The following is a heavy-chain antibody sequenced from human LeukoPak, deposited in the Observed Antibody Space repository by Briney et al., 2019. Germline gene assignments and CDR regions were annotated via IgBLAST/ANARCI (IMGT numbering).Heavy chain of an antibody. D-gene: IGHD6-19*01. Sequence: GGTLRLSCAASGFTFSSYGMSWVRQAPGKGLEWVSAISGSGGSTYYADSVKGRFTISRDNSKNTLYLQMNSLRVEDTAVYYCASGWDRFDYWGQGTLVTVSS. V-gene: IGHV3-23*01. CDR3: ASGWDRFDY. J-gene: IGHJ4*02. CDR2: ISGSGGST. CDR1: GFTFSSYG.